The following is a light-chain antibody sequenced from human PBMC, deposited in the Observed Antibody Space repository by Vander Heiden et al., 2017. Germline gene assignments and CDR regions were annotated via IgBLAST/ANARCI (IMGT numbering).Light chain of an antibody. CDR1: QSLLHSNGYNY. J-gene: IGKJ2*01. V-gene: IGKV2-28*01. CDR2: LGS. CDR3: MQALHTPYT. Sequence: DIVMTQSPLSLPVTPGQPAFISCRSSQSLLHSNGYNYLDWYLQRPGQSPQHLIYLGSKRASGVPDRVSGSGSGTDFTLKISRLEAEDVGVYYCMQALHTPYTFGQGTKLEI.